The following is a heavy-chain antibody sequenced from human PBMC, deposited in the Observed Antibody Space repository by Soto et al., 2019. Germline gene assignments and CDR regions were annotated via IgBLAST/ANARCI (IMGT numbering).Heavy chain of an antibody. J-gene: IGHJ6*02. CDR3: SRELYYYYYGRDV. CDR2: ISAYNGNT. CDR1: GYTFTSYG. V-gene: IGHV1-18*01. Sequence: QVQLVQSGAEVKKPGASVKVSCKASGYTFTSYGISWVRQAPGQGLEWMGWISAYNGNTNYAQKLQGRVTMTTDTSTSPAYRELRSLRSDDTAVYYCSRELYYYYYGRDVWGQGTTVTGSS.